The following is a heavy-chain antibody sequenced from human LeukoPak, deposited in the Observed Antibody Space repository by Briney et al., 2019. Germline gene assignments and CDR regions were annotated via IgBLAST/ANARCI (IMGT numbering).Heavy chain of an antibody. CDR1: GYTFNDYF. CDR3: ATLRENNYGYY. J-gene: IGHJ4*02. Sequence: ASVKVSCKASGYTFNDYFMHWVRQAPGQGLEWMGWINPNSGATNSAQKFQARVTMTSDTSISTAYMELRSLTSDDTAVYYCATLRENNYGYYWGQGTLVTVSS. V-gene: IGHV1-2*02. D-gene: IGHD5-18*01. CDR2: INPNSGAT.